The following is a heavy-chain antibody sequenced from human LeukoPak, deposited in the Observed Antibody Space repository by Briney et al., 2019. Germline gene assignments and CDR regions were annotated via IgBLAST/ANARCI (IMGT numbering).Heavy chain of an antibody. Sequence: SETLSLTCTVSGGSISPYYWSWIRQPPGKELEWIGYIYYSGNIDYNPSLKSRVTISLDTSKNQFSLKLSSVTAADTAVYYCARARELYFFDYWGQGTLVTVSS. V-gene: IGHV4-59*01. J-gene: IGHJ4*02. CDR1: GGSISPYY. D-gene: IGHD1-1*01. CDR2: IYYSGNI. CDR3: ARARELYFFDY.